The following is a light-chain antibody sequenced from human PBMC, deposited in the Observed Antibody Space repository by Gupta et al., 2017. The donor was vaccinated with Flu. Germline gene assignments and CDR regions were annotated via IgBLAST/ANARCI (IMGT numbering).Light chain of an antibody. V-gene: IGKV1-39*01. Sequence: PSSLSASVGDRVTISCRASQSISTYLNWYQQKPGKAPRLLIYAASSLQTGVPSRFSGGGSGTDFTLTITRLQPEDFATYYCQHTVTTPHTFGRGTKVES. CDR2: AAS. CDR1: QSISTY. J-gene: IGKJ1*01. CDR3: QHTVTTPHT.